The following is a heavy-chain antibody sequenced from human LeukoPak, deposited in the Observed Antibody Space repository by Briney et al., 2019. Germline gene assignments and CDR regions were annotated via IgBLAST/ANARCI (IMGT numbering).Heavy chain of an antibody. V-gene: IGHV3-48*01. D-gene: IGHD1-26*01. J-gene: IGHJ4*02. CDR2: ISSSSSAI. CDR3: ARDLKWVVGANTFDY. CDR1: GFTFSSYW. Sequence: PGGSLRLSCAASGFTFSSYWMSWVRQAPGKGLEWVSYISSSSSAIYYADSVKGRFTISRDNAKNSLYLQMNSLRAEDTAVYYCARDLKWVVGANTFDYWGQGTLVTVSS.